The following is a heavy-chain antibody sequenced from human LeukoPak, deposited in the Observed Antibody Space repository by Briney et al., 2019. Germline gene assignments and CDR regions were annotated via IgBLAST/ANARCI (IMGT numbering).Heavy chain of an antibody. J-gene: IGHJ5*02. V-gene: IGHV1-8*02. CDR2: MNPNSGNT. Sequence: VASVKVSCKASGYTFTGYYMHWVRQAPGQGLEWMGWMNPNSGNTGYAQKFQGRVTMTRNTSISTAYMELSSLRSEDTAVYYCARGLVGFDPWGQGTLVTVSS. CDR1: GYTFTGYY. CDR3: ARGLVGFDP. D-gene: IGHD6-6*01.